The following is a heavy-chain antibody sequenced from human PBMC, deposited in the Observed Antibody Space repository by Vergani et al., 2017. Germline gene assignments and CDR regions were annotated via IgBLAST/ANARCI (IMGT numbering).Heavy chain of an antibody. Sequence: QVQLVESGGGVVQPGRSLRLSCAASGFTFSSYAMHWVRQAPGKGLEWVAVISYDGSNKYYADSVKGRFTISRDNSKNTLSLQMNSLRAEDTAVYYCAKDSYGSGSYLLGGMDVWGQGTTVTVSS. CDR1: GFTFSSYA. J-gene: IGHJ6*02. D-gene: IGHD3-10*01. CDR3: AKDSYGSGSYLLGGMDV. V-gene: IGHV3-30-3*01. CDR2: ISYDGSNK.